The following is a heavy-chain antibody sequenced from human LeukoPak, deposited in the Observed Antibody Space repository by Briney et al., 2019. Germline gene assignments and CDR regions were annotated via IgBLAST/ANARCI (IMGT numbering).Heavy chain of an antibody. J-gene: IGHJ4*02. V-gene: IGHV3-20*04. CDR3: AKARNHYYDSSGYYPPPDY. CDR1: GFTFDDYG. CDR2: INWNGGST. D-gene: IGHD3-22*01. Sequence: GGSLRLSCAASGFTFDDYGMSWVRQAPGKGLEWVSGINWNGGSTGYADSVKGRFTISRDNSKNTLYLQMNSLRAEDTAVYYCAKARNHYYDSSGYYPPPDYWGQGTLVTVSS.